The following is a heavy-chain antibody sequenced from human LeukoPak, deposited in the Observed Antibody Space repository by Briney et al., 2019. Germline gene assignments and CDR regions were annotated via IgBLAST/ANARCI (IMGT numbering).Heavy chain of an antibody. CDR2: ISKDGSNE. V-gene: IGHV3-30-3*01. J-gene: IGHJ4*02. D-gene: IGHD5-12*01. Sequence: GGSLRLSCAASGFTFSTYVMHWVRQAPGKGLEWVAVISKDGSNEDYADSVKGRFSISRDNSKNTLFLQMNSLRVEDTAVYYCARESVARGLFDYWGQGALVTVSS. CDR1: GFTFSTYV. CDR3: ARESVARGLFDY.